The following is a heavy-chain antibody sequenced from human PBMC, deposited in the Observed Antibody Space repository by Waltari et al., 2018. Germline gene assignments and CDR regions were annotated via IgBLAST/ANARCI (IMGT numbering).Heavy chain of an antibody. V-gene: IGHV3-30*02. Sequence: VHLEEFGGGVVQPGGSLALSCEASGFPLTTFGMPWVRQAPGKGLQWVTFIRYDGNNKFYADSVKGRFSISRDNSKNTLYLHMNSLRPDDTAIYYCVKDGDSFVPGYDAFDVWGQGTMVTVSS. CDR2: IRYDGNNK. CDR3: VKDGDSFVPGYDAFDV. D-gene: IGHD4-17*01. CDR1: GFPLTTFG. J-gene: IGHJ3*01.